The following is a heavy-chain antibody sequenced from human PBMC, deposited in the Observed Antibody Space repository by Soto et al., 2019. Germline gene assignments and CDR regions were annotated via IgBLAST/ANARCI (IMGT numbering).Heavy chain of an antibody. D-gene: IGHD1-26*01. CDR1: GFTFSGSW. V-gene: IGHV3-7*01. CDR2: IKEDGSEK. Sequence: DVQLVESGGGLVQPGGSLRLSCAASGFTFSGSWMTWVRQAPGRGLEWVAHIKEDGSEKYHVDSVKGRFTISRDNTQNSLYLQLNSLRVDDTAVYYCARGGAYYIDNWGQGTLVTVSS. J-gene: IGHJ4*02. CDR3: ARGGAYYIDN.